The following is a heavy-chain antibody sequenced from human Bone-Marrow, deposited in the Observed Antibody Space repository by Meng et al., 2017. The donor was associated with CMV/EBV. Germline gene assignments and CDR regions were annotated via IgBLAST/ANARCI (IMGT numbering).Heavy chain of an antibody. CDR3: ARVSDGKQQLVRTYYFDY. CDR1: GGSISSYY. CDR2: IYYSGST. D-gene: IGHD6-13*01. V-gene: IGHV4-59*01. J-gene: IGHJ4*02. Sequence: SETLSLTCTVSGGSISSYYWSWIRQPPGKGLEWIGYIYYSGSTNYNPSLKSRVTISVDTSKNQFSLKLSSVTAADTAVYYCARVSDGKQQLVRTYYFDYWGQGPLVTVYS.